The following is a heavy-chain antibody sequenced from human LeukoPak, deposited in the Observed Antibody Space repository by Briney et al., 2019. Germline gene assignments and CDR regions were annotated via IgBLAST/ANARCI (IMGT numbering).Heavy chain of an antibody. CDR1: GDSISSYY. J-gene: IGHJ4*02. V-gene: IGHV4-59*01. CDR2: ISYSGST. Sequence: PSETLSLTCTVSGDSISSYYWSWIRQPPGKGLEWIGYISYSGSTNYNPSLKSRFTISADTSKNQFSLKLISVTAADTALYYCARRVSTMTQFDYWGQGTLVIVSS. D-gene: IGHD2-2*01. CDR3: ARRVSTMTQFDY.